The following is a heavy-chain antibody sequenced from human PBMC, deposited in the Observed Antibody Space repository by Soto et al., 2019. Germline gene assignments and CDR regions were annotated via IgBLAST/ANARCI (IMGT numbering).Heavy chain of an antibody. CDR3: ARLGLSGSYYFEREDY. V-gene: IGHV1-3*05. CDR2: INAGNGNT. D-gene: IGHD1-26*01. J-gene: IGHJ4*02. Sequence: QVQLVQSGAEEKKPGASVKVSCKASGDTFTTYAMHWVRQAPGQRLEWMGWINAGNGNTKYSQKFQGRVTITRDTSASTAYMELSSLRFEDTAVYYCARLGLSGSYYFEREDYWGQGTLVTVSS. CDR1: GDTFTTYA.